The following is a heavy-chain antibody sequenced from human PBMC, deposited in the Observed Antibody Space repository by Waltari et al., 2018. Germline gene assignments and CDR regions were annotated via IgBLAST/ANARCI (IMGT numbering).Heavy chain of an antibody. Sequence: VQLVESGGGLVQPGGSLRLSCAASGFTFSSSSMNSLRQAPGKGLVVVSAVRCSGASTFKAGSVKGRFTRSRENSKNTMYLKMNSLRAEDTAVYYCARLDSRGIRGAFDIWGQGTMVTVSS. V-gene: IGHV3-23*04. D-gene: IGHD6-19*01. CDR3: ARLDSRGIRGAFDI. CDR1: GFTFSSSS. CDR2: VRCSGAST. J-gene: IGHJ3*02.